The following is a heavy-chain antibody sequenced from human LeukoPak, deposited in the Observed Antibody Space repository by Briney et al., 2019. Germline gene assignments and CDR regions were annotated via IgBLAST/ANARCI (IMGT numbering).Heavy chain of an antibody. Sequence: GGSLRLSCAASGFTFSSYSMNWVRQAPGKGLEWVSSISSSSSYIYYADSVKGRFTISRDNAKNSLYLQMNSLRAEDTAVYYCAREGYCSGGSCYVYYWGQGTLVTVSS. CDR2: ISSSSSYI. V-gene: IGHV3-21*01. CDR1: GFTFSSYS. J-gene: IGHJ4*02. CDR3: AREGYCSGGSCYVYY. D-gene: IGHD2-15*01.